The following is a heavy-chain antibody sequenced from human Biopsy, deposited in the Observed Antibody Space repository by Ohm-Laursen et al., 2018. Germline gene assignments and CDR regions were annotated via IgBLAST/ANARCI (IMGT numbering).Heavy chain of an antibody. J-gene: IGHJ4*02. CDR1: GYTFTSHD. D-gene: IGHD1-26*01. CDR3: ARWETTLGRSLDS. CDR2: MSPNTGNT. Sequence: ASVKVSCKVSGYTFTSHDINWVRQATGQGLEWMGWMSPNTGNTVYAQRFQDRVTMTSDTSTGTAYMELTSLTSDDTTVYFCARWETTLGRSLDSWGQGTLVAVSS. V-gene: IGHV1-8*01.